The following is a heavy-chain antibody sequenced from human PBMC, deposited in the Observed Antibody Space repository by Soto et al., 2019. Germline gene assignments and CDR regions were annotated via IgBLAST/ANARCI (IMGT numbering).Heavy chain of an antibody. CDR2: IYSGGST. V-gene: IGHV3-53*01. D-gene: IGHD3-22*01. Sequence: PGGSLRLSCAASGFTVSSNYMSWVRQAPGKGLEWVSVIYSGGSTYYADSVKGRFTISRDNSKNTLYLQMNSLRAEDTAVYYCARGSREIDYYDSSGYPNWFDPWGQGTLVTVSS. CDR1: GFTVSSNY. CDR3: ARGSREIDYYDSSGYPNWFDP. J-gene: IGHJ5*02.